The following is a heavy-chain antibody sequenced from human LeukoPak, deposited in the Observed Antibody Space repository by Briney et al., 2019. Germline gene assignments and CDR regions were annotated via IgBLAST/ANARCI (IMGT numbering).Heavy chain of an antibody. CDR3: AKVNKYSSSDGMDV. CDR2: ISGSGGST. D-gene: IGHD6-6*01. CDR1: GFTFSIYA. Sequence: GGSLRLSCAASGFTFSIYAMSWVRQAPGKGLEWVSAISGSGGSTYYADSVKGRFTIYRDNSKNTLYLQMNSLRAEDTAVYYCAKVNKYSSSDGMDVWGQGTTVTVSS. J-gene: IGHJ6*02. V-gene: IGHV3-23*01.